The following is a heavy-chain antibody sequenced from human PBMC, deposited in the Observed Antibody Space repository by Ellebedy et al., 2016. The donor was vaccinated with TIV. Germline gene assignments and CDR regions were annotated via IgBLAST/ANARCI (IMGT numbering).Heavy chain of an antibody. CDR3: IKDAYGPEDF. V-gene: IGHV3-9*01. Sequence: GGSLRLSCAASGFTFADFAMHWVRQAPGKGLVWVSGITWNSGRRDYADSVKGRFTISRDNARNTLYLQMNSLRVEDTGVYYCIKDAYGPEDFWGQGILVTVFS. CDR2: ITWNSGRR. D-gene: IGHD2-8*01. CDR1: GFTFADFA. J-gene: IGHJ4*02.